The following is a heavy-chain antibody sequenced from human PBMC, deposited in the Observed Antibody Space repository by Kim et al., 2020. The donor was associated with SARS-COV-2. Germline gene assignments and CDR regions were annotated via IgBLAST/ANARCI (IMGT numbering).Heavy chain of an antibody. D-gene: IGHD3-10*01. CDR3: SFGELFGGVSDFDY. J-gene: IGHJ4*02. CDR2: ISAYNGNT. V-gene: IGHV1-18*01. CDR1: GYTFTSYG. Sequence: ASVKVSCKASGYTFTSYGISWVRQAPGQGLEWMGWISAYNGNTNYAQKLQGRVTMTTDTSTSTAYMELRSLRSDDTAVYYCSFGELFGGVSDFDYWGQGTLVTVSS.